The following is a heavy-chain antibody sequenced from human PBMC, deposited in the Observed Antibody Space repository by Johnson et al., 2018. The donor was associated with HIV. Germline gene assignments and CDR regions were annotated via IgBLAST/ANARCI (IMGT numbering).Heavy chain of an antibody. D-gene: IGHD5-24*01. Sequence: QVQLVESGGGVVQPGRSLRLSCAASGFTFSSYGMHWVRQAPGKGLEWVAVIWYDGSNKYYADSVKGRFPVSRDNSKNSLYLQMNSLRAEDTAVYYCARDGPWLQSQRDAFDVWGRGTMVTVSS. CDR1: GFTFSSYG. CDR3: ARDGPWLQSQRDAFDV. V-gene: IGHV3-33*01. J-gene: IGHJ3*01. CDR2: IWYDGSNK.